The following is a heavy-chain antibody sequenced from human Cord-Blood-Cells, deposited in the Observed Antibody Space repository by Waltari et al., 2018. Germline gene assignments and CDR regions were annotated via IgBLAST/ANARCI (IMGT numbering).Heavy chain of an antibody. CDR3: ARLRFLEWLLYYYYYYMDV. CDR2: IKQDGREK. CDR1: GFTSSSHW. J-gene: IGHJ6*03. D-gene: IGHD3-3*01. V-gene: IGHV3-7*01. Sequence: EVQLVASARGLVQPGGSMGLSCAVSGFTSSSHWLTWIRQAPRMGLEWVANIKQDGREKYYVDSVKGRFTISRDNAKNSLYLQMNSLRAEDTAVYYCARLRFLEWLLYYYYYYMDVWGKGTTVTVSS.